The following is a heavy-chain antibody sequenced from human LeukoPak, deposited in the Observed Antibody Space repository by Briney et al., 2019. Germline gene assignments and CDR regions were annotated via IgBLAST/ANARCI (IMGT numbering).Heavy chain of an antibody. CDR3: ARAERITMVRGVHDS. CDR1: GYTFTSYG. Sequence: ASVKVSCKASGYTFTSYGISWVRQAPGQGLEWMGWISAYNGNTNYAQKLQGRVTMTTDTSTSTAYMELRSLRSDDTAVYYCARAERITMVRGVHDSWGQGTLVTVSS. CDR2: ISAYNGNT. D-gene: IGHD3-10*01. J-gene: IGHJ4*02. V-gene: IGHV1-18*01.